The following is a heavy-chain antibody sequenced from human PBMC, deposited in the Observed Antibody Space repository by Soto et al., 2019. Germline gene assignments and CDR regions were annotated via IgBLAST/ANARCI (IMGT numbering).Heavy chain of an antibody. V-gene: IGHV1-18*04. CDR1: GYTFTSYG. CDR3: VMVRGYNWFDP. Sequence: GASVKVSCKASGYTFTSYGISWVRQAPGQGLEWMGWISAYNGNTNYAQKLQGRVTMTTDTSTSTAYMELRSLTSDDTAVYYCVMVRGYNWFDPWGQGTLVTVSS. J-gene: IGHJ5*02. D-gene: IGHD3-10*01. CDR2: ISAYNGNT.